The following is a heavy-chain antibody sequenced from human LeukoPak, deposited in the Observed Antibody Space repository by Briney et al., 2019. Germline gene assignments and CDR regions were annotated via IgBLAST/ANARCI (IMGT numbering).Heavy chain of an antibody. Sequence: GASVKVSCKASGYTFTVYYMHWVRQAPGHGLEWMGWINPNSGGTNYAQKFQGRITMTRDTSISTAYMELSRLRSDDTAVYYCARDWGNPNNYYFDYWGQGTLVTVSS. CDR3: ARDWGNPNNYYFDY. CDR1: GYTFTVYY. J-gene: IGHJ4*02. V-gene: IGHV1-2*02. D-gene: IGHD3-16*01. CDR2: INPNSGGT.